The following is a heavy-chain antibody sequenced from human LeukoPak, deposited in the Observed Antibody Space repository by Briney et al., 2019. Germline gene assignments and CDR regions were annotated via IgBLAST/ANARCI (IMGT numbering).Heavy chain of an antibody. CDR1: GGTFSGYA. CDR3: ASIRTWGRDYYYYMDV. V-gene: IGHV1-69*05. CDR2: IIPIFGTA. J-gene: IGHJ6*03. D-gene: IGHD3-16*01. Sequence: SVKVSCTASGGTFSGYAISWVRQAPGQGLEWMGGIIPIFGTANYAQKFQGRVTITTDESTSTAYMELSSLRSEDTAVYYCASIRTWGRDYYYYMDVWGKGTTVTVSS.